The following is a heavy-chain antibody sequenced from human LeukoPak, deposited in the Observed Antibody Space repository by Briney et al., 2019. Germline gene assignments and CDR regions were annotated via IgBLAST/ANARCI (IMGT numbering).Heavy chain of an antibody. CDR1: GFTFSSYS. CDR2: ISSSSSTI. CDR3: ARDTYYYGSGVTLDAFDI. V-gene: IGHV3-48*04. J-gene: IGHJ3*02. D-gene: IGHD3-10*01. Sequence: GGSLRLSCAASGFTFSSYSMNWVRQAPGKGLEWVSFISSSSSTIYYADSVKGRFTISRDNAKNSLYLQMNSLRAEDTAVYYCARDTYYYGSGVTLDAFDIWGQGTMVTVSS.